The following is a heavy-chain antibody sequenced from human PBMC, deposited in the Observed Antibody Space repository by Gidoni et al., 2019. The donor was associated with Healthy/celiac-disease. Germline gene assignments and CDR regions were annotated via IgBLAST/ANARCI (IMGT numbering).Heavy chain of an antibody. V-gene: IGHV4-61*01. CDR1: GGSVSSGSYY. Sequence: QVQLQESGPGLVKPSETLSLTCTVSGGSVSSGSYYWSWLRQPPGKGLEWIGYIYYSGSTNYNPSLKSRVTISVDTSKNQFSLKLSSVTAADTAVYYCAITERWLQSPGYFDYWGQGTLVTVSS. D-gene: IGHD5-12*01. CDR2: IYYSGST. J-gene: IGHJ4*02. CDR3: AITERWLQSPGYFDY.